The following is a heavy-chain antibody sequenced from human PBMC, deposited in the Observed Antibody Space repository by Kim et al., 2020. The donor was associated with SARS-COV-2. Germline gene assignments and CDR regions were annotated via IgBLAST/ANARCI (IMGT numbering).Heavy chain of an antibody. J-gene: IGHJ4*01. Sequence: SETLSLTCTVSGGSINNYYWSWIRQPPGKGLEWVGYIYSTGTTSYNPSLKSRVTVSMDTSKKQFSLTLKSLTPTDTALYYCARSRPSFIVGATYYFDSWG. CDR2: IYSTGTT. V-gene: IGHV4-4*08. D-gene: IGHD1-26*01. CDR1: GGSINNYY. CDR3: ARSRPSFIVGATYYFDS.